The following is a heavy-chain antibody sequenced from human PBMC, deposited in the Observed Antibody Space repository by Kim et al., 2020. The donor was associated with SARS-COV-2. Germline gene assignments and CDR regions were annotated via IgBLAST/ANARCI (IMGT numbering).Heavy chain of an antibody. CDR3: ARARGMDWFDP. J-gene: IGHJ5*02. Sequence: TNYAQKLQGRVTMTTDTSTSTAYMELRSLRSDDTAVYYCARARGMDWFDPWGQGTLVTVSS. V-gene: IGHV1-18*01. CDR2: T. D-gene: IGHD3-16*01.